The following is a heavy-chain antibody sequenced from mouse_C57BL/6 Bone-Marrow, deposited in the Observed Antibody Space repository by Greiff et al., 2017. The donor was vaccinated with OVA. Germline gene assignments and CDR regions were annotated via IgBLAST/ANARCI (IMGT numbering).Heavy chain of an antibody. CDR1: GYTFTSYW. CDR3: ARGGPNWALFDY. CDR2: IYPSDSET. J-gene: IGHJ2*01. D-gene: IGHD4-1*01. Sequence: QVQLQQPGAELVRPGSSVKLSCKASGYTFTSYWMDWVKQRPGQGLEWIGNIYPSDSETHYNQKFKDKATLTVDKSSSTAYMQLSSLTSEDSAVYYCARGGPNWALFDYWGQGTTLTVSS. V-gene: IGHV1-61*01.